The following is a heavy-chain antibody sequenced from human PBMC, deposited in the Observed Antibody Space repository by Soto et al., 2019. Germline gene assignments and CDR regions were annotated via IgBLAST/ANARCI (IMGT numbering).Heavy chain of an antibody. V-gene: IGHV3-49*03. D-gene: IGHD5-12*01. CDR2: IRSKAYGGTT. Sequence: GGSLRLSCTASGFTFGDYALSWFRQAPGKGLEWVGFIRSKAYGGTTEYAASVKGRFTISRDDSKSIAYLHMSSLKTEDTAVYYCTSSGYDSAYYYYGMDVWGQGTTVTVSS. CDR1: GFTFGDYA. CDR3: TSSGYDSAYYYYGMDV. J-gene: IGHJ6*02.